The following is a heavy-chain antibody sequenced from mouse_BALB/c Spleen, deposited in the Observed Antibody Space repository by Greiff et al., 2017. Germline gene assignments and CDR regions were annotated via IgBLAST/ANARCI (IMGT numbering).Heavy chain of an antibody. CDR1: GFSLTSYG. CDR3: ARAGNYEAMDY. CDR2: IWAGGST. D-gene: IGHD2-1*01. Sequence: QVQLQQSGPGLVAPSQSLSITCTVSGFSLTSYGVHWVRQPPGKGLEWLGVIWAGGSTNYNSALMSRLSISKDNSKSQVFLKMNSLQTDDTAMYYCARAGNYEAMDYWGQGTSVTVSS. V-gene: IGHV2-9*02. J-gene: IGHJ4*01.